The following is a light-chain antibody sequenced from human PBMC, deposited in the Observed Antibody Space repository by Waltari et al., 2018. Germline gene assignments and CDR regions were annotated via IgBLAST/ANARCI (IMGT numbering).Light chain of an antibody. Sequence: QSALTQPASVSGSPGQSITISCTGTSNDVGTYNLVSWYQQHPGKAPKLLIYEGSQRPSGVSHRFSGSKSGNTASLTVSGLQAEDDGNYYCCSYTNRGPALVFGGGTKLTVL. V-gene: IGLV2-23*01. CDR1: SNDVGTYNL. CDR3: CSYTNRGPALV. J-gene: IGLJ2*01. CDR2: EGS.